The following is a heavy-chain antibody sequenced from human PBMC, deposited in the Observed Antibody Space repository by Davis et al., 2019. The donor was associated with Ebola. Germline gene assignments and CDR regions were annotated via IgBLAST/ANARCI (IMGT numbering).Heavy chain of an antibody. Sequence: SGPTLVKPTQTLTLTCTFSGFSLSTSGMCVSWIRQPPGKALEWLARIDWDDDKYYSTSLKTRLTISKDASKNQVVLTMTNMDPVDTATYFCARTRDGYTYYYYYGMDVWGKGTTVTVSS. CDR1: GFSLSTSGMC. CDR2: IDWDDDK. J-gene: IGHJ6*04. D-gene: IGHD5-24*01. V-gene: IGHV2-70*11. CDR3: ARTRDGYTYYYYYGMDV.